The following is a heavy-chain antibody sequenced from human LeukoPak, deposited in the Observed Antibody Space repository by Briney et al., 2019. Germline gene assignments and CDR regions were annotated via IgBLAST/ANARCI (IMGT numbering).Heavy chain of an antibody. J-gene: IGHJ4*02. D-gene: IGHD6-13*01. V-gene: IGHV1-58*01. CDR2: IVVGSGDT. Sequence: ASVKVSCKASGFTFTSSALQWVRQARGQRLEWIGWIVVGSGDTNYAQKFQERVTITRDMSTSTAYMELSSLRSEDTAIYYCAAGLAAAGSNYWGQGTLVTVSS. CDR1: GFTFTSSA. CDR3: AAGLAAAGSNY.